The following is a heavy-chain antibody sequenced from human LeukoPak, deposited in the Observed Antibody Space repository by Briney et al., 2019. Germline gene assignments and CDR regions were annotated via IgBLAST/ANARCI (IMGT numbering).Heavy chain of an antibody. CDR2: IKSKTDGGTT. CDR3: TTDWAMVRGVTDAFDI. D-gene: IGHD3-10*01. V-gene: IGHV3-15*01. CDR1: GFTFSNAW. J-gene: IGHJ3*02. Sequence: GGSLRLSCAASGFTFSNAWMSWVRQAPGKRLEWVGRIKSKTDGGTTDYAAPVKGRFTISRDDSKNTLYLQMNSLKTEDTAVYYCTTDWAMVRGVTDAFDIWGQGTMVTVSS.